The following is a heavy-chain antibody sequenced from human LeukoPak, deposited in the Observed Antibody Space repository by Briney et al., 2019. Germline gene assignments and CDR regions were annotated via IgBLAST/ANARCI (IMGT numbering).Heavy chain of an antibody. Sequence: PGGSLRLSCAASGFTFSIYAMHWVRQAPGKGLEWVALILYDGGNKYYADSVKGRFTISRDNSKNTLYLQMNSLRAEDTAVYYCATDRSYYDSRSHQGFDYWGQGTLVTVSS. CDR3: ATDRSYYDSRSHQGFDY. V-gene: IGHV3-30-3*01. D-gene: IGHD3-10*01. J-gene: IGHJ4*02. CDR1: GFTFSIYA. CDR2: ILYDGGNK.